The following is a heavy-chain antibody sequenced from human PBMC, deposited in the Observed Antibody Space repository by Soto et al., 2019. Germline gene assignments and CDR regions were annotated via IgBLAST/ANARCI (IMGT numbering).Heavy chain of an antibody. CDR1: GFSLSTSGMC. D-gene: IGHD6-19*01. V-gene: IGHV2-70*20. CDR3: ACIRNTRGSGWYYFDY. Sequence: SGPTLVNPTQTLTLTCTFSGFSLSTSGMCVSWVRQPPGKALEWLALIDWGDEKYYSTSLKTRLTISKDTSKNQVVLTMTNMDPVDTATYYCACIRNTRGSGWYYFDYWGQATLVTV. CDR2: IDWGDEK. J-gene: IGHJ4*02.